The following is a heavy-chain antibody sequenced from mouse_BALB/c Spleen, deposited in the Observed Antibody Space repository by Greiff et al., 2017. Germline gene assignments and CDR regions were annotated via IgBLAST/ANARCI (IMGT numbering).Heavy chain of an antibody. CDR2: INPGSGGT. CDR3: ARGGWYDGTFDY. CDR1: GYAFTNYL. J-gene: IGHJ2*01. V-gene: IGHV1-54*03. Sequence: QVHVKQSGAELVRPGTSVKVSCKASGYAFTNYLIEWVKQRPGQGLEWIGVINPGSGGTNYNEKFKGKATLTADKSSSTAYMQLSSLTSDDSAVYFCARGGWYDGTFDYWGQGTTLTVSS. D-gene: IGHD2-14*01.